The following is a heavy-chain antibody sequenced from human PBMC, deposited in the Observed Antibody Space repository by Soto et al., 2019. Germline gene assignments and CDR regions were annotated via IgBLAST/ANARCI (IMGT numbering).Heavy chain of an antibody. Sequence: EVQLLESGGGLVQPGGSLRLSCAASGFTFSSYAMSWVRQAPGKGLEWVSAISGRGGSTYYADSVKGRFTISRDNSKNTLYLQMNSLRAEDTAVYYCAKEGGYGSSTSCYGRVYYWGQGTLVTVSS. V-gene: IGHV3-23*01. CDR1: GFTFSSYA. D-gene: IGHD2-2*03. J-gene: IGHJ4*02. CDR2: ISGRGGST. CDR3: AKEGGYGSSTSCYGRVYY.